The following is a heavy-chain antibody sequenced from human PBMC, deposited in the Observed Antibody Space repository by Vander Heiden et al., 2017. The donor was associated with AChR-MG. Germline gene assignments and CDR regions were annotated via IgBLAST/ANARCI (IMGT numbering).Heavy chain of an antibody. CDR2: INAGNGNT. Sequence: QVQLVQSGAEGKKLAASAKVSCKGSGNTFTSYAMHWVRQAPGQRLEWMGWINAGNGNTKYSQKVQGRVTITRDTSASTAYMELSSLRSEDTAVYYCARDRPRLWMPFDIWGQGTMVTVSS. J-gene: IGHJ3*02. D-gene: IGHD5-18*01. V-gene: IGHV1-3*01. CDR3: ARDRPRLWMPFDI. CDR1: GNTFTSYA.